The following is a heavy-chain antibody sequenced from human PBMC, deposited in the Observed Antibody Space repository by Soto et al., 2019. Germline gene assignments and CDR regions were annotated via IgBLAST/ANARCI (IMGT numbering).Heavy chain of an antibody. V-gene: IGHV3-48*01. Sequence: EVQLVESGGGLVQPGGSLRLSCAASGFTFSSYSMNWVRQAPGKGLEWVSYISSSSSTIFYADSVKGRFTISRDNAKNSLDLQMNSLRAEDTAVYYCARDPYTSGWYGSSFDYWGQGTLVTVSS. CDR3: ARDPYTSGWYGSSFDY. CDR1: GFTFSSYS. CDR2: ISSSSSTI. J-gene: IGHJ4*02. D-gene: IGHD6-19*01.